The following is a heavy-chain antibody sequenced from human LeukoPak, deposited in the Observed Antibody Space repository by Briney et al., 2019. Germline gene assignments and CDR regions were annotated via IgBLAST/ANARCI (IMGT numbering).Heavy chain of an antibody. CDR3: ARDLTDYGDWVLGL. J-gene: IGHJ4*02. V-gene: IGHV4-31*03. Sequence: KPSETLSLTCTVSGGSISSGGYYWSWIRQHPGKGLEWIGYIYYSGSTYYNPSLKSRVTISVDTSKNQFSLKLSSVTAADTAVYYCARDLTDYGDWVLGLWGQGTLVTVSS. CDR2: IYYSGST. CDR1: GGSISSGGYY. D-gene: IGHD4-17*01.